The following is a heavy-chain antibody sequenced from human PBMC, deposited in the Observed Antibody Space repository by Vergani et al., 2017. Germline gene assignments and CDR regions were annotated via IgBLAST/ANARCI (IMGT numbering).Heavy chain of an antibody. CDR3: ATANPRNSXYDYLYYYHAMDV. J-gene: IGHJ6*02. CDR1: GFTFNHYA. Sequence: EVQLLESGGDLVQPGGSLRLSCAASGFTFNHYAMNWVRQAPGKGLEWVSGISGSGGSTYYAGSVKGRFTISRDSSKNTLYLQMNSLSAGDTAVYYCATANPRNSXYDYLYYYHAMDVWGQGTTVTVSS. V-gene: IGHV3-23*01. CDR2: ISGSGGST. D-gene: IGHD5-12*01.